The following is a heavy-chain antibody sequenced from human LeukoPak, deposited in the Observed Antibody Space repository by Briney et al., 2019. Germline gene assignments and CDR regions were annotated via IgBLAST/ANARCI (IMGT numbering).Heavy chain of an antibody. CDR2: INNDGSVA. D-gene: IGHD5-12*01. CDR3: ARGGPAGQTPDY. Sequence: GGSLRLSCAASGFTFSSFWMHWVRHAPGGGLVWVSFINNDGSVASHADSVKGRFTISRDNAKNTVSLQMNSLGADDRAVYYCARGGPAGQTPDYWGHGTLVTVSS. V-gene: IGHV3-74*01. J-gene: IGHJ4*01. CDR1: GFTFSSFW.